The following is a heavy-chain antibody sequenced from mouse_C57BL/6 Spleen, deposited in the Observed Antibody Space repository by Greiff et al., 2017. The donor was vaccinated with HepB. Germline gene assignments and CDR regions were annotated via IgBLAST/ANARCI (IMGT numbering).Heavy chain of an antibody. D-gene: IGHD1-1*02. V-gene: IGHV14-4*01. J-gene: IGHJ2*01. CDR3: TTRLGGDY. CDR1: GFNIKDDY. CDR2: IDPENGDT. Sequence: VQLKESGAELVRPGASVKLSCTASGFNIKDDYMHWVKQRPEQGLEWIGWIDPENGDTEYASKFQGKATITADTSSNTAYLQLSSLTSEDTAVYYCTTRLGGDYWGQGTTLTVSS.